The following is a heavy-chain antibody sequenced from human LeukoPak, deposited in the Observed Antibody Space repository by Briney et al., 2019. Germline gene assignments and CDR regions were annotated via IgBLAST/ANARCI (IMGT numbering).Heavy chain of an antibody. CDR1: GFTFSSYS. V-gene: IGHV3-48*01. J-gene: IGHJ3*02. CDR3: ARVMIPGVSTGNAFDI. CDR2: ISSSSSTI. Sequence: PGGSLRLSCAASGFTFSSYSMNWVRQAPGKGLEWVSYISSSSSTIYYADSVKGRFTISRDNAKNSLYLQMNSLRAEATSVYYCARVMIPGVSTGNAFDIWGQGTMVTVSS. D-gene: IGHD3-16*01.